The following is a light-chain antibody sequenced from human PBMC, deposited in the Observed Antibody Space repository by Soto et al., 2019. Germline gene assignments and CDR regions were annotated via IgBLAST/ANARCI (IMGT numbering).Light chain of an antibody. V-gene: IGLV2-8*01. Sequence: QSALTQPPSASGSPGQSVTISCTGTSSDVGGYNYVSWYQQHPGKAPKPVIFEVTKRPSGVPDRFSGSKSGNTASLTVSGLQAEDGADYYCASYAANNNLVFGGGTKLTVL. CDR1: SSDVGGYNY. CDR3: ASYAANNNLV. CDR2: EVT. J-gene: IGLJ2*01.